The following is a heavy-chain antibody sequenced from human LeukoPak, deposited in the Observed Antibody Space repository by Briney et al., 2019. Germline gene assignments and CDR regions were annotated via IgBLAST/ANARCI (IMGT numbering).Heavy chain of an antibody. J-gene: IGHJ3*02. CDR3: ARVSGFDWFISAFDI. Sequence: SETLSLTCTVSGGSIISSSHYWGWIRQPPGKGLERIGYIYYSGSTNYNPSLKSRVTISVDTSKNQFSLKLSSVTAADTAVYYCARVSGFDWFISAFDIWGQGTMVTVSS. D-gene: IGHD3-9*01. V-gene: IGHV4-61*05. CDR2: IYYSGST. CDR1: GGSIISSSHY.